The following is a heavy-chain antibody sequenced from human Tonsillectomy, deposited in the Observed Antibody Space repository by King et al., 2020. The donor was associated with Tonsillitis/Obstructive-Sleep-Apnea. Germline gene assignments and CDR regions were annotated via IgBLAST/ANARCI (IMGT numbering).Heavy chain of an antibody. CDR2: ISSSSSYT. J-gene: IGHJ4*02. V-gene: IGHV3-11*05. D-gene: IGHD2-15*01. CDR3: AREDCSGGSCYPRY. Sequence: VQLVESGGGLVKPGGSLRLSCASSGFTFSDYYMSWIRQAPGKGLEWVSYISSSSSYTNYADSVKGRFTISRDNAKNSLYLQMNSLRAEDTAVYYCAREDCSGGSCYPRYWGQGTLVTVSS. CDR1: GFTFSDYY.